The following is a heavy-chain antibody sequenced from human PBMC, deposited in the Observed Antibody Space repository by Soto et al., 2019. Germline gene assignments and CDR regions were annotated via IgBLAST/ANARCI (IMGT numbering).Heavy chain of an antibody. CDR2: IYYSGTT. J-gene: IGHJ4*02. Sequence: SETLSLTCTVSGGSISTYYWSWIRQPPGKGLEWIGYIYYSGTTNYNPSLESRVTISVDMSKNQFSLKLSSVTAADTAVYYCARDFGAGGYRFDYWGQGTQVTVSS. CDR1: GGSISTYY. D-gene: IGHD3-10*01. V-gene: IGHV4-59*01. CDR3: ARDFGAGGYRFDY.